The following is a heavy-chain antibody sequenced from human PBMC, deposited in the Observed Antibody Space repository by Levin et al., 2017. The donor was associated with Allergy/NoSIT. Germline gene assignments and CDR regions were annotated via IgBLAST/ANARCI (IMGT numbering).Heavy chain of an antibody. J-gene: IGHJ4*01. Sequence: SETLSLTCTVSGGSVSSADYYWTWIRQPPGKGLEWIGYISHSGTTYYNPSLKSRLTMSIDTSKNQFSLKLSSVTAADTAVYYCARKAGNTVVKFDFWGQGTLVTVSS. V-gene: IGHV4-30-4*01. D-gene: IGHD4-11*01. CDR1: GGSVSSADYY. CDR2: ISHSGTT. CDR3: ARKAGNTVVKFDF.